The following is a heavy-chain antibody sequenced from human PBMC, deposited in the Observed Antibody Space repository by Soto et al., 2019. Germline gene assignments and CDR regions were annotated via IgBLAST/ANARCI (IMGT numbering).Heavy chain of an antibody. CDR1: GFTFSSYA. J-gene: IGHJ6*02. Sequence: PGGSLRLSCAASGFTFSSYAMSWVRQAPGKGLEWVSAISGSGGSTYYADSVKGRFTISRDTSTNTVYLHMNSLRVEDTAVYYCAKRQQLVRYRYGMDLWGQGTTVTVSS. CDR2: ISGSGGST. D-gene: IGHD6-13*01. CDR3: AKRQQLVRYRYGMDL. V-gene: IGHV3-23*01.